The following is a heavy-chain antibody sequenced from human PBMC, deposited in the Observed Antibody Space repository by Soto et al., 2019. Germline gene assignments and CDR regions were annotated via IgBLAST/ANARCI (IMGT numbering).Heavy chain of an antibody. CDR2: ISGSGGST. Sequence: GGSLRLSCAASGFTFSSYAMSWVRQAPGKGLEWVSAISGSGGSTYYADSVKGRFTISRDNSKNTLYLQMNSLRAEDTAVYYCAKDLSYSSGWSRAGRSRFDPWGQGTLVTVSS. D-gene: IGHD6-19*01. CDR1: GFTFSSYA. J-gene: IGHJ5*02. V-gene: IGHV3-23*01. CDR3: AKDLSYSSGWSRAGRSRFDP.